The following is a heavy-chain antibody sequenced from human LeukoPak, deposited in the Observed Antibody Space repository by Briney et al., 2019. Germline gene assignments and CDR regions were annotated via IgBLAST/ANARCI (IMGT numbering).Heavy chain of an antibody. CDR3: AKEREGKMGYDYFDC. CDR1: GFTFSSYA. D-gene: IGHD3-16*01. Sequence: GGSLRLSCAASGFTFSSYAMSWVRQTPAKGLEWVSTISGSGGSTNYRDSVKGRFNHYRHNSKNTLKLQVDSLRVEGTAEYDCAKEREGKMGYDYFDCWGQGALLTVSS. V-gene: IGHV3-23*01. CDR2: ISGSGGST. J-gene: IGHJ4*02.